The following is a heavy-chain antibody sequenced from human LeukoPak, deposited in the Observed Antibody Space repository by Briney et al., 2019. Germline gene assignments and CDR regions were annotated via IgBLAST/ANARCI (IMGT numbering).Heavy chain of an antibody. CDR3: AARPLMPPRFDY. V-gene: IGHV3-23*01. J-gene: IGHJ4*02. CDR2: ISGGGGSA. Sequence: PGGSLRLSCAGSGFTFSSYPMSWVRQAPAKGLQWVSAISGGGGSAYYADSVKGRFTISRDNSKGTLYLQMHSLRAEDTAMYYCAARPLMPPRFDYWGQGTLVTVSS. D-gene: IGHD2-2*01. CDR1: GFTFSSYP.